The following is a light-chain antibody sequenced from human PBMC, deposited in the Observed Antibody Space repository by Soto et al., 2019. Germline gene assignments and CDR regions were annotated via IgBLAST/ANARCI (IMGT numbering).Light chain of an antibody. CDR1: HILVYSDGNIY. CDR3: MQVTCWPT. Sequence: VSMTQAPLTKRVPLGRPAAISCRASHILVYSDGNIYSSXFNQXQGQSPXRXIYKVSNRESGVQDRFSGSVSGTEFTMRVRTVEAADVGVRSCMQVTCWPTFAQGPRWIS. CDR2: KVS. V-gene: IGKV2-30*01. J-gene: IGKJ1*01.